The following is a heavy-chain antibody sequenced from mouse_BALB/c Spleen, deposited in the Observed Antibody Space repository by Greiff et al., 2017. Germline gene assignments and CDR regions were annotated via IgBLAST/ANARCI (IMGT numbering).Heavy chain of an antibody. CDR2: IWSGGST. CDR3: VRIPYGNHYYAMDD. D-gene: IGHD2-10*02. CDR1: GFSLTSYG. J-gene: IGHJ4*01. Sequence: QVQLKESGPGLVQPSQSLSITCTVSGFSLTSYGVHWVRQSPGKGLEWLGVIWSGGSTDYNAAFISRLSISKDNSKSQVFFKMNSLQADDTAIYYCVRIPYGNHYYAMDDWGQGTSVTVSS. V-gene: IGHV2-2-2*01.